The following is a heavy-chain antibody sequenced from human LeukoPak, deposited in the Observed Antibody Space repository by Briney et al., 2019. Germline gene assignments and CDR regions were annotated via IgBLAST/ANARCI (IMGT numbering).Heavy chain of an antibody. CDR1: GFTVSSNY. CDR2: IYSGGST. V-gene: IGHV3-53*01. J-gene: IGHJ4*02. D-gene: IGHD6-19*01. Sequence: PGGSLRLSCAASGFTVSSNYMSWVRPAPGRGLAGVSVIYSGGSTYYADSEKGRFTISRDNSKNTLYLQMNSLRAEDTAVYYCARDRTRSSGWYVFDYWGQGTLVTVSS. CDR3: ARDRTRSSGWYVFDY.